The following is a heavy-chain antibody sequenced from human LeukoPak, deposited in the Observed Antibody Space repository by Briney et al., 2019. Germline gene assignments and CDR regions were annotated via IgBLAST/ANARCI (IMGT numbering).Heavy chain of an antibody. CDR2: ISYDGSNK. J-gene: IGHJ4*02. D-gene: IGHD3-9*01. CDR3: ARDELPILTGYSFDY. V-gene: IGHV3-30-3*01. CDR1: GFTVSSNY. Sequence: PGGSLRLSCAASGFTVSSNYMSWVRQAPGKGLEWVAVISYDGSNKYYADSVKGRFTISRDNSKNTLYLQMNSLRAEDTAVYYCARDELPILTGYSFDYWGQGTLVTVSS.